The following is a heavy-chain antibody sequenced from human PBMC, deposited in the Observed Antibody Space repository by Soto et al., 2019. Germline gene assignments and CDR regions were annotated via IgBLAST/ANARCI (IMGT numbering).Heavy chain of an antibody. J-gene: IGHJ4*02. CDR1: GGMFYSSA. Sequence: QVQLVQSGAEVKTPGSSVKVSCKASGGMFYSSAINWVRQAPGQGLEWMGGIVPMNGSPKYAQGFQGRVTITADGSATTVYMDLSGLKSEDTAVYYCARGYTFGGVIGTFDAWGQGTLVTVSS. D-gene: IGHD3-16*02. CDR2: IVPMNGSP. CDR3: ARGYTFGGVIGTFDA. V-gene: IGHV1-69*01.